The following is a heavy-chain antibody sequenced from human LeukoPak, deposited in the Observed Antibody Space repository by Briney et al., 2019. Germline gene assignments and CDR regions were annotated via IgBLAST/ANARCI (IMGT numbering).Heavy chain of an antibody. D-gene: IGHD1-26*01. Sequence: SETLSLTCAVYGGSFSGYYWSWIRQPPGKGLEWIGEINHSGSTNYNPSLKSRVTISVDTSKNQFSLKLSSVTAADTAVYYCARPWGQFGSYSGFYDYWSQGTLVTVSS. J-gene: IGHJ4*02. CDR1: GGSFSGYY. CDR2: INHSGST. V-gene: IGHV4-34*01. CDR3: ARPWGQFGSYSGFYDY.